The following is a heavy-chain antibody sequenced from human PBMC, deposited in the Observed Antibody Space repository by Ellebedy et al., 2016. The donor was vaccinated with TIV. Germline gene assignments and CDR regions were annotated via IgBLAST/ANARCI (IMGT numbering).Heavy chain of an antibody. V-gene: IGHV4-34*01. J-gene: IGHJ2*01. D-gene: IGHD3-3*01. Sequence: SETLSLXCAVYGGSFSGYYWSWIRQPPGKGLEWIGEINHSGSTNYNPSLKSRVTISVDTSKNQFSLKLSSVTAADTAVYYCARDPNAMIFGVVIMSGYFDLWGRGTLVTVSS. CDR2: INHSGST. CDR3: ARDPNAMIFGVVIMSGYFDL. CDR1: GGSFSGYY.